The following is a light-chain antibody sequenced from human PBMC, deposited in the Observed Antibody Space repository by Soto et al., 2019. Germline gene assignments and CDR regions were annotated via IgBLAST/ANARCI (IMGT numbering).Light chain of an antibody. CDR1: QDIDNS. J-gene: IGKJ1*01. CDR3: HQYDNLPQT. CDR2: DAS. V-gene: IGKV1-33*01. Sequence: DIQMTQSPSSLSASVGDKVTIACQASQDIDNSLNWFQQKPGKAPNLLIYDASKLEKGVPSRFSGSGSGTAFTLTISSLQPEDIATYYCHQYDNLPQTFGQGTKVEIK.